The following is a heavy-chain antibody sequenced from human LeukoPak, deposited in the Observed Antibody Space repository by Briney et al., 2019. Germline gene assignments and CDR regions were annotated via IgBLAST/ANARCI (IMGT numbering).Heavy chain of an antibody. V-gene: IGHV4-30-2*01. CDR3: ARGINSNYLGDYYYYMDV. Sequence: SETLSLTCTVSGGSISSGGYYWSWIRQPPGKGLEWIGYIYHSGSTYYNPSLKSRVTISVDRSKNQFSLKLSSVTAADTAVYYCARGINSNYLGDYYYYMDVWGKGTTVTVSS. J-gene: IGHJ6*03. D-gene: IGHD4-11*01. CDR1: GGSISSGGYY. CDR2: IYHSGST.